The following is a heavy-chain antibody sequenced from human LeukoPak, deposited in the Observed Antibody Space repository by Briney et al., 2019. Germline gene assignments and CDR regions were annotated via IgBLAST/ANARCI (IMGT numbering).Heavy chain of an antibody. CDR1: GYTFTSYY. V-gene: IGHV1-46*01. Sequence: ASVKVSCKASGYTFTSYYMHWVRQAPGQGLEWMGIISPNGGSTSYAQKFQGRVTMTRGTSTSTVYMELSSLRSEDTAVYYCARAADGSGYFSRCFDHWGQGALVTVSS. D-gene: IGHD3-22*01. CDR2: ISPNGGST. J-gene: IGHJ4*02. CDR3: ARAADGSGYFSRCFDH.